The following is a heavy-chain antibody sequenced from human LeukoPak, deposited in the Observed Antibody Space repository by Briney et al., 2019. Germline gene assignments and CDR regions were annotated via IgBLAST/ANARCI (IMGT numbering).Heavy chain of an antibody. CDR3: ARDPSLGYYYDSSGYRAFDI. CDR1: GGTFSSYA. J-gene: IGHJ3*02. D-gene: IGHD3-22*01. CDR2: IIPIFGTA. V-gene: IGHV1-69*13. Sequence: ASVKVSCKASGGTFSSYAISWVRQAPGQGLEWMGGIIPIFGTANYAQKFQGRVTITADESTSTAYMELSSLRSEDTAVYYCARDPSLGYYYDSSGYRAFDIWGQGTMVTVSS.